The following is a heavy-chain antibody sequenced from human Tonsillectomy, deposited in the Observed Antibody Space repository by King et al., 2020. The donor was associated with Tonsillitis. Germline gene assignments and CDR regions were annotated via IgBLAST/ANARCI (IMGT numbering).Heavy chain of an antibody. CDR1: RYNFTGYY. Sequence: VQLVESGAEVKKPGASMKVSCKASRYNFTGYYMHWVRQAPGQGLEWMGWINPNTGGTNYAEKFQGRGTLTRDTSIKTAYMELTRLRSDDTAVYFCAAEFTVWGQGTPVTVSS. CDR3: AAEFTV. D-gene: IGHD4-11*01. CDR2: INPNTGGT. V-gene: IGHV1-2*02. J-gene: IGHJ4*02.